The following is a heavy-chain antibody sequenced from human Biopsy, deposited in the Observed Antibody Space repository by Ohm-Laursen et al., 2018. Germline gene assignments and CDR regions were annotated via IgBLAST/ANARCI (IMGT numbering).Heavy chain of an antibody. CDR1: GFTFDDHA. D-gene: IGHD4-17*01. Sequence: SLRLSCAASGFTFDDHAMHWVRQPPGKGLEWVSGISWNSDKIGYADSVKGRFTISRDNAKDSLYLQMNSLRAEDTAFYYCTKDQDYGDYGMDVWGQGTTVTVSS. CDR2: ISWNSDKI. J-gene: IGHJ6*02. V-gene: IGHV3-9*01. CDR3: TKDQDYGDYGMDV.